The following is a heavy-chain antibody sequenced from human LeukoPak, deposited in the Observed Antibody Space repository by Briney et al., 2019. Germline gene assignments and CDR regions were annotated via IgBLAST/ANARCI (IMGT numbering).Heavy chain of an antibody. Sequence: SVKVSCKASGGTFSSYAISWVRQAPGQGLEWMGGIIPIFGTANYAQKFQGRVTITADRSTSTAYMELSSLRSEDTAVYYCARGFPYYYGSGSSYYYYYYGMDVWGKGTTVTVSS. J-gene: IGHJ6*04. V-gene: IGHV1-69*06. CDR2: IIPIFGTA. CDR1: GGTFSSYA. D-gene: IGHD3-10*01. CDR3: ARGFPYYYGSGSSYYYYYYGMDV.